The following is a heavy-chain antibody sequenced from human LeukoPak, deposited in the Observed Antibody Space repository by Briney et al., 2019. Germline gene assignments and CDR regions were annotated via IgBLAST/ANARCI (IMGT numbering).Heavy chain of an antibody. Sequence: LGGSLRLSCAPSGLTFCNYWMLGGRPGPGGVLACVSRISGDGNSINYADSVKGRCTISRDNAKNTLYLQMNSLRAEDTAVYYCASAVAGNFWGRGTLVTVSS. CDR2: ISGDGNSI. D-gene: IGHD6-19*01. V-gene: IGHV3-74*01. CDR1: GLTFCNYW. CDR3: ASAVAGNF. J-gene: IGHJ4*02.